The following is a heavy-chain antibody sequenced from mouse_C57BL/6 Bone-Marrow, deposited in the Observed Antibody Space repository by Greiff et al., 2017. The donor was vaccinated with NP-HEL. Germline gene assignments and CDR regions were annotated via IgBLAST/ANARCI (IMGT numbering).Heavy chain of an antibody. Sequence: QVHVKQSGAELARPGASVKLSCKASGYTFTSYGISWVKQRTGQGLEWIGEIYPRSGNTYYNEKFKGKATLTADKSSSTAYMELRSLTSEYSAVYFCARWVYYGSSYDFDVWGTGTTVTVSS. CDR1: GYTFTSYG. CDR2: IYPRSGNT. J-gene: IGHJ1*03. CDR3: ARWVYYGSSYDFDV. D-gene: IGHD1-1*01. V-gene: IGHV1-81*01.